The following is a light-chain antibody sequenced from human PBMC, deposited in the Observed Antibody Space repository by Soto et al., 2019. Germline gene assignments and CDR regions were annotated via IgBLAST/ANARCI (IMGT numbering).Light chain of an antibody. Sequence: QSVLTQPPSVSGAPGQRVTISCTGSNSNIGAGYDVHWYQHLPGTAPKLLIYVDTIRPSGVPDRFSGSKSGTSASLTITGLQPGDEGEYYCQAYDNTLSSCVFGGGTKVTVL. V-gene: IGLV1-40*01. J-gene: IGLJ3*02. CDR3: QAYDNTLSSCV. CDR1: NSNIGAGYD. CDR2: VDT.